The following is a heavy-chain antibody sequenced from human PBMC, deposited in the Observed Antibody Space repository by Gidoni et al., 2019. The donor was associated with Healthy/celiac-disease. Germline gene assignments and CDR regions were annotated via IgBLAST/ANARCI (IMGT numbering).Heavy chain of an antibody. CDR1: GGTFSSYA. J-gene: IGHJ3*02. CDR3: ARDRGARYCSSTSCFYDAFDI. D-gene: IGHD2-2*01. V-gene: IGHV1-69*06. CDR2: IIPIFGTA. Sequence: QVQLVQSGAEVKKPGSSVKVSCKASGGTFSSYAISWVRQAPGQGLEWMGGIIPIFGTANYAQKFQGRVTITADKSTSTAYMELSSLRSEDTAVYYCARDRGARYCSSTSCFYDAFDIWGQGTMVTVSS.